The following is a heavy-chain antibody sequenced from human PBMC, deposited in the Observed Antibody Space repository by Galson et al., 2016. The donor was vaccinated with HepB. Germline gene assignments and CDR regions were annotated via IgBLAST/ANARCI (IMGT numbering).Heavy chain of an antibody. CDR1: GASIGSGGYY. V-gene: IGHV4-39*01. D-gene: IGHD1-26*01. CDR2: IYYTGST. CDR3: ARQFSGTYAY. Sequence: ETLSLTCTVSGASIGSGGYYWGWIRQPPGKGLEWIGNIYYTGSTYYNPSLKSRVTMSVDTSTKQFSLKLSSVTAADTAVYYCARQFSGTYAYWGPGTLVIVSS. J-gene: IGHJ4*02.